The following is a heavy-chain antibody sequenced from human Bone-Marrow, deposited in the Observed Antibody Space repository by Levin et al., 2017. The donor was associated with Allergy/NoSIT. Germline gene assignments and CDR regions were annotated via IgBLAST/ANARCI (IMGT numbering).Heavy chain of an antibody. CDR3: ARDHSSSWADNWFDP. Sequence: GGSLRLSCAASGFTFSSYSMNWVRQAPGKGLEWVSSISSSSSYIYYADSVKGRFTISRDNAKNSLYLQMNSLRAEDTAVYYCARDHSSSWADNWFDPWGQGTLVTVSS. V-gene: IGHV3-21*01. D-gene: IGHD6-13*01. CDR1: GFTFSSYS. J-gene: IGHJ5*02. CDR2: ISSSSSYI.